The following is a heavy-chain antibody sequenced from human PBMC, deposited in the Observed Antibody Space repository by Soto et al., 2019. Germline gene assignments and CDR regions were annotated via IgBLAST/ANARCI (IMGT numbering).Heavy chain of an antibody. Sequence: QVQLVQSGAEVKKPGSSVKVSCKASGDAFTNYIFDWVRQAPGQGLEWMGGIIPMFGTTKYAQTFQDRVTISADCTTGTSYLELTSLRFDDTAVYYCARGRDQPPVGLYFDSWGEGTRVTVSS. CDR2: IIPMFGTT. CDR3: ARGRDQPPVGLYFDS. D-gene: IGHD1-26*01. J-gene: IGHJ4*02. V-gene: IGHV1-69*01. CDR1: GDAFTNYI.